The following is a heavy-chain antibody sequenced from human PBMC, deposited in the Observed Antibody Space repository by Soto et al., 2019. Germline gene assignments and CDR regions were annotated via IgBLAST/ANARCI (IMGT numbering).Heavy chain of an antibody. Sequence: VASVKVSCKASGYTFTGYYMHWVRHSPGQGLEWMGWINPNSGGTNYAQKFQGWVTMTRDTSISTAYMELSRLRSDDTAVYYCAREGGSGTYYNLSDYYYYMDVWGKGTTVTVT. V-gene: IGHV1-2*04. CDR3: AREGGSGTYYNLSDYYYYMDV. D-gene: IGHD3-10*01. CDR1: GYTFTGYY. CDR2: INPNSGGT. J-gene: IGHJ6*03.